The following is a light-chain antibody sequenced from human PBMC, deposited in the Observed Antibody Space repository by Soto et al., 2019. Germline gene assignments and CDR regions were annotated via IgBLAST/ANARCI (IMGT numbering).Light chain of an antibody. CDR2: DAS. CDR1: QRVSSY. Sequence: EIVLTQSPSTLSSSPGDRATLSCRASQRVSSYLAWYQHKPGQAPRLLIYDASNWATGIPARFSGSGSGTDFTLTISSLQPEDFAAYYCQQRSSWPLLFGDGTKVEIK. V-gene: IGKV3-11*01. J-gene: IGKJ3*01. CDR3: QQRSSWPLL.